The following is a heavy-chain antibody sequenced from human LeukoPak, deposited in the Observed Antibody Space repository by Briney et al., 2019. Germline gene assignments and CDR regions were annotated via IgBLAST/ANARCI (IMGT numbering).Heavy chain of an antibody. CDR1: GFTFRNHD. CDR3: ARDIGTVRLDY. CDR2: IWYDGSNK. D-gene: IGHD4-11*01. Sequence: GGSLRLSCVVSGFTFRNHDMHWVRQAPGKGLEWVAVIWYDGSNKYYADSVKGRFTISRDNSKNTLNLQMNSLRAEDTAVYYCARDIGTVRLDYWGQGTLVSVSS. V-gene: IGHV3-33*01. J-gene: IGHJ4*02.